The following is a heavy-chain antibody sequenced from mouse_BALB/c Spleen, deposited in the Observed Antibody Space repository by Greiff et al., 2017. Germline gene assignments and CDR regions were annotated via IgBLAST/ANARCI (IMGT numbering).Heavy chain of an antibody. Sequence: EVHLVESGGGLVKPGGSLKLSCAASGFTFSSYAMSWVRQTPEKRLEWVASISSGGSTYYPDSVKGRFTISRDNARNILYLQMSSLRSEDTAMYYCARGQGYYGNYGAMDYWGQGTSVTVSS. V-gene: IGHV5-6-5*01. D-gene: IGHD2-1*01. CDR2: ISSGGST. CDR1: GFTFSSYA. J-gene: IGHJ4*01. CDR3: ARGQGYYGNYGAMDY.